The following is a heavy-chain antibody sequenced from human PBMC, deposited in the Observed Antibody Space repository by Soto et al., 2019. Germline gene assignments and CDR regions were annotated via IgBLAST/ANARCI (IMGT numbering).Heavy chain of an antibody. J-gene: IGHJ6*03. D-gene: IGHD3-9*01. CDR2: IYYSGST. CDR3: ARTVLGPDILADQFVDYYYYMDV. Sequence: SETLSLTCPFSGYSMIYSYWSWIRLLPGKGLEWVGYIYYSGSTSYNPSLRRRVIMSVDTSKRQFSLQLKSVTAADTAIYYCARTVLGPDILADQFVDYYYYMDVWGQGTTVTVSS. CDR1: GYSMIYSY. V-gene: IGHV4-59*08.